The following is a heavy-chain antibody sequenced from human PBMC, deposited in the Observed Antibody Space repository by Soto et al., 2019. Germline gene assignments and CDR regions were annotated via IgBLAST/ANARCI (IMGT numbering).Heavy chain of an antibody. CDR3: ARVSRHVVPADYNWFDP. CDR2: IYYSGST. CDR1: GASISNYF. D-gene: IGHD2-2*01. V-gene: IGHV4-59*01. J-gene: IGHJ5*02. Sequence: SETLSLTCTVSGASISNYFWSWIRQPPGKGLEWIGYIYYSGSTNYNPSLKTRVTISVDTSNNQFSLKLTSVTAADTAVYCCARVSRHVVPADYNWFDPWGQGNLVTVS.